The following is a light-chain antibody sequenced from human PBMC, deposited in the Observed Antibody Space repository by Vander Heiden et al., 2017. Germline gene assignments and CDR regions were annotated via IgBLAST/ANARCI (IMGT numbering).Light chain of an antibody. CDR2: ATS. CDR1: QTISKY. Sequence: DIQMTQFPPSLSASVGDKVTITCRASQTISKYLNWYQQKPGKAPKLLIYATSSLQSGLPSRFNGGESGTDFTLTISSLQPEDSATYYCQQSYSTPYTFGQWTKLEIK. J-gene: IGKJ2*01. V-gene: IGKV1-39*01. CDR3: QQSYSTPYT.